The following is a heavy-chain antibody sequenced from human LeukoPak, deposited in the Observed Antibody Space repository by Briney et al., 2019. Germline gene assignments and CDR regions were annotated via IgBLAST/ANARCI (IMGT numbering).Heavy chain of an antibody. V-gene: IGHV3-23*01. Sequence: GGFLRLSCAASGFTFSSYAMSWVRQAPGKGLEWVSTISGGGGTTYYADSVKGRFTISRDNAKNSLYLQMNGLRPEDTAVYSCARDFTSDWSPYFDYWGQGILVTVSS. CDR3: ARDFTSDWSPYFDY. J-gene: IGHJ4*02. D-gene: IGHD6-19*01. CDR1: GFTFSSYA. CDR2: ISGGGGTT.